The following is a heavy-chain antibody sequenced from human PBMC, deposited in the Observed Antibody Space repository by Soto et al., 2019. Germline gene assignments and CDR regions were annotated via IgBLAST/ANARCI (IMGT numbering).Heavy chain of an antibody. D-gene: IGHD6-13*01. CDR2: IYYSGST. V-gene: IGHV4-39*01. CDR3: ARHVDSSSWYVLGGMDV. J-gene: IGHJ6*02. Sequence: QLQLQESGPGLVKPSETLSLTCTVSGGSISSSSYYWGWIRQPPGKGLEWIGSIYYSGSTYYNPSLKSRVTISVDTSKNQFSLKLSSVTAADTAVYYCARHVDSSSWYVLGGMDVWGQGTTVTVSS. CDR1: GGSISSSSYY.